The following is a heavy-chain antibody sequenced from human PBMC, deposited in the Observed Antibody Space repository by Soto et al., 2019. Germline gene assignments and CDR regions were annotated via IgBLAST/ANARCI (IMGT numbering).Heavy chain of an antibody. V-gene: IGHV3-30-3*01. CDR3: ARRGDGDYDYYGMDV. Sequence: QVQLVESGGGVVQPGRSLRLSCAASGFTFSSYAMHWVRQAPGKGLEWVAVISYDGSNKYYADSVKGRFTISRDNSKNTLYLQMNSLRAEDTAVYYCARRGDGDYDYYGMDVWGQGTTVTVSS. J-gene: IGHJ6*02. CDR2: ISYDGSNK. CDR1: GFTFSSYA. D-gene: IGHD2-21*02.